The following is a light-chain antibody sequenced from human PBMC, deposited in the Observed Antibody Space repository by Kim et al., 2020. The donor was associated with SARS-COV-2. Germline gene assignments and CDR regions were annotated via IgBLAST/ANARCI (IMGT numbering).Light chain of an antibody. V-gene: IGLV3-19*01. CDR1: SRRSYY. J-gene: IGLJ2*01. Sequence: VALGQTGRITCQGDSRRSYYATWYKQKPGQAPILVIYGKNNRPSGIPDRFSGSSSGNTASLTITGTQAGDEADYYCNSRDSNDNVVFGGGTQLTVL. CDR2: GKN. CDR3: NSRDSNDNVV.